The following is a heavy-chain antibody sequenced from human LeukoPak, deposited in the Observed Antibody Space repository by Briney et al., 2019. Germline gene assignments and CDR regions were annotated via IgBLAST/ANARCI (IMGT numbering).Heavy chain of an antibody. CDR2: IYYSGST. CDR3: ARGQVDTAKIGDY. Sequence: PSETLSLTCTVSGGSISSSSYYWGWIRQPPGKGLEWIGSIYYSGSTYYNPSLKSRVTISVDTSKNQFSLKLTSLTAADTAVYYCARGQVDTAKIGDYWGQGTLVTVSS. J-gene: IGHJ4*02. V-gene: IGHV4-39*01. D-gene: IGHD5-18*01. CDR1: GGSISSSSYY.